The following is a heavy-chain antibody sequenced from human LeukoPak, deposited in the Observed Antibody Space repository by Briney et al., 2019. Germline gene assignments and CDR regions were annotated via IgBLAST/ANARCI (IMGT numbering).Heavy chain of an antibody. CDR2: IYTSGST. V-gene: IGHV4-61*02. D-gene: IGHD3-16*01. CDR1: GGSISSGSYY. J-gene: IGHJ3*02. Sequence: SQTLPLTCTVSGGSISSGSYYWSWIRQPAGKGLEWIGRIYTSGSTNYNPSLKSRVTISVDTSKNQFSLKLSSVTAADTAVYYCARGGDIWGQGTMVTVSS. CDR3: ARGGDI.